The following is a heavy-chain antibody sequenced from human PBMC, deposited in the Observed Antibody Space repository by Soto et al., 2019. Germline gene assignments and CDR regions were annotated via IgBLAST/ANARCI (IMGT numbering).Heavy chain of an antibody. Sequence: EVQLVESGGRLVQPGRSLRLSCVGTGLNFDDFAMHWVRQAPGKGLEWVSGITWNGRVLAYADSVKGRFTISRDNARNSLYLQMDSLRDEDTALYYCAKGRDDFWSPYYCDSWGQGTLVTVSS. CDR2: ITWNGRVL. V-gene: IGHV3-9*01. CDR3: AKGRDDFWSPYYCDS. J-gene: IGHJ4*02. D-gene: IGHD3-3*01. CDR1: GLNFDDFA.